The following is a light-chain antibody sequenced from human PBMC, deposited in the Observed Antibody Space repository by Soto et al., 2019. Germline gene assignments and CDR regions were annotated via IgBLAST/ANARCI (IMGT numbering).Light chain of an antibody. CDR1: SSNIGSNT. V-gene: IGLV1-44*01. J-gene: IGLJ1*01. CDR3: AAWDDSLNGYV. Sequence: QSVLTQPPSASGTPGQRVTISCSGSSSNIGSNTVNWYQQLPGTAPKLLIYSDNHRPSGVPDRFSGSKSGTSASLAISGLQSDDEADYYCAAWDDSLNGYVFATGTKVTVL. CDR2: SDN.